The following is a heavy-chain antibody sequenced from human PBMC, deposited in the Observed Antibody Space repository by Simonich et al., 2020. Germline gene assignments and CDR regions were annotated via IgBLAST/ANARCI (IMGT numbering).Heavy chain of an antibody. CDR1: GYTFTGDY. Sequence: QVQLVQSGAEGKKPGASVKVSCKAAGYTFTGDYMHWVRQAPGQALEGQTPVKGMKWRGWCNPIRGGTNEAQKFQGRVTMTRDTSISTAYMERSRLRSDDTAVYYCARVSGGTAMVTSTFDIWGQGTMVTVSS. J-gene: IGHJ3*02. V-gene: IGHV1-2*02. D-gene: IGHD5-18*01. CDR2: CNPIRGGT. CDR3: ARVSGGTAMVTSTFDI.